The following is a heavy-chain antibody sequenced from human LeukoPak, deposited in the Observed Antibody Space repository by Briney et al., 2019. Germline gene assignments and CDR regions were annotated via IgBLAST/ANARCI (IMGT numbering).Heavy chain of an antibody. CDR1: GFKFDDYG. CDR2: LNWNGAWT. CDR3: AGYYYDSSRAFDL. V-gene: IGHV3-20*04. J-gene: IGHJ5*02. Sequence: GGSLRLSCAASGFKFDDYGMSWVRQAPGKGLEWVCDLNWNGAWTGYADSVKGRFTISRDNAKNSLCLQMNSLRAEDTALYYCAGYYYDSSRAFDLWGQGTLVTVSA. D-gene: IGHD3-22*01.